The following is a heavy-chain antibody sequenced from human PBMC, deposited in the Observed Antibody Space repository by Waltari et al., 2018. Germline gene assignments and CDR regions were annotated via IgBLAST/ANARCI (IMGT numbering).Heavy chain of an antibody. CDR1: VYSISSGYY. CDR3: ASRLDSSGYYHY. J-gene: IGHJ4*02. V-gene: IGHV4-38-2*02. Sequence: QVQLQESGPGLVKPSETLSLTCTVSVYSISSGYYWGWIRQPPGKGLEWIGSIYHSGITYYNPSRKSRVTISVDTSKNQFSLKLSSVTAADTAVYYCASRLDSSGYYHYWGQGTLVTVSS. D-gene: IGHD3-22*01. CDR2: IYHSGIT.